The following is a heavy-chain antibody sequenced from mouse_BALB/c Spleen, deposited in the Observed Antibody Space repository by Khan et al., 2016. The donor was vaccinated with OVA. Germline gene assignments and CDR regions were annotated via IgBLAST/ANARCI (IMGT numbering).Heavy chain of an antibody. D-gene: IGHD2-1*01. CDR3: ARRGVYGIFAY. V-gene: IGHV1-7*01. CDR1: GYTFTNYW. Sequence: QVQLKQSGAELAKPGASVKMSCKASGYTFTNYWMHWVQQRPGQGLEWIGYINPSTGYTEYNQKFKDKATLTADKSSSTAYMQLSSLTSEDYAVDYCARRGVYGIFAYWGQGTLVTVS. CDR2: INPSTGYT. J-gene: IGHJ3*01.